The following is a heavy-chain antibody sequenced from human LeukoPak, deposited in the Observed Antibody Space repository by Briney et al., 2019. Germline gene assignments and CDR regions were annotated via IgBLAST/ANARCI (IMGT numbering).Heavy chain of an antibody. CDR1: GGSFSGYY. CDR2: INHSGST. CDR3: ARTQYCGGDCYPN. V-gene: IGHV4-34*01. D-gene: IGHD2-21*02. J-gene: IGHJ4*02. Sequence: SETLSLTCAVYGGSFSGYYWSWIRQPPGKGLEWIGEINHSGSTNYNPSLKSRVTISVDTSKNQFSLKLSSVTAADTAVYYCARTQYCGGDCYPNWGQGTLVTVSS.